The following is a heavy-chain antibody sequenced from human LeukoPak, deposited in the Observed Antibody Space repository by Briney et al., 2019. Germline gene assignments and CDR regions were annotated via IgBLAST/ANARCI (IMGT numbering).Heavy chain of an antibody. V-gene: IGHV1-69*13. CDR1: GGTFSSYA. CDR2: IIPIFGTA. Sequence: EASVKVSCKASGGTFSSYAISWVRQAPGQGLEWMGGIIPIFGTANYAQKFQGRVTITADESTSTAYMELSSLRSEDTAVYYCARALDGYNYAFDIWGQGTMVTVSS. D-gene: IGHD5-24*01. CDR3: ARALDGYNYAFDI. J-gene: IGHJ3*02.